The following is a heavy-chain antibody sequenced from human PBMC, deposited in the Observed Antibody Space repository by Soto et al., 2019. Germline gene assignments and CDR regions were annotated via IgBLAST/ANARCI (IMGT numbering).Heavy chain of an antibody. CDR3: ARDGPPSSIAARRDAFDI. CDR1: GYTFTSYY. J-gene: IGHJ3*02. V-gene: IGHV1-46*01. CDR2: INPRGGST. D-gene: IGHD6-6*01. Sequence: ASVKVSCKASGYTFTSYYMHWVRQAPGQGLEWMGIINPRGGSTSYAQKFQGRVTMTRDTSTSTVYMELSSLRSEDTAVYYCARDGPPSSIAARRDAFDIWGQGTMVTVSS.